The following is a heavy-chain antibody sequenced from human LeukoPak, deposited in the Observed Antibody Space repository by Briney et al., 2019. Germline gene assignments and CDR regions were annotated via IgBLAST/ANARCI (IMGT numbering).Heavy chain of an antibody. J-gene: IGHJ4*02. CDR1: GFTFSSYA. Sequence: GGSLRLSCAASGFTFSSYAIHWARQAPGKGLEWVAVILNDGSDEFYADSVRGRFTISRDNSKNTLWLQMNSLTAEDTAVYYCARGEFNGLDYWGQGTLVTVSS. V-gene: IGHV3-30-3*01. CDR2: ILNDGSDE. D-gene: IGHD2-8*01. CDR3: ARGEFNGLDY.